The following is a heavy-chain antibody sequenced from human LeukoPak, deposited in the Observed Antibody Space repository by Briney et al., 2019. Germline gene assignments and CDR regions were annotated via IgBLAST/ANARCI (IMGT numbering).Heavy chain of an antibody. J-gene: IGHJ4*02. D-gene: IGHD3-9*01. CDR1: GFTFSSYS. V-gene: IGHV3-21*05. Sequence: GGSLRLSCAASGFTFSSYSMNWVRQAPGKGLEWVSYISSSSSYIYYADSVKGRFTISRDNAKNSLYLQMNSLRAEDTAVYYCAREIYDILTGSDYWGQGTLVTVSS. CDR3: AREIYDILTGSDY. CDR2: ISSSSSYI.